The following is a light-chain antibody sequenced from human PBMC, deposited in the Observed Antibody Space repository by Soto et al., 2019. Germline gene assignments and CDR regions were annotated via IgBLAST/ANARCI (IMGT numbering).Light chain of an antibody. V-gene: IGKV3-15*01. CDR3: QQYNNWPFT. J-gene: IGKJ5*01. CDR2: GAS. CDR1: QSVRSSY. Sequence: EIVMTQSPSTLSVSLGERATLSCRASQSVRSSYLAWYQQKPGQAPRLLIYGASTRATGIPARFSGSGSGTEFTLTISSLQSEDFAVYYCQQYNNWPFTFGQGTRLEIK.